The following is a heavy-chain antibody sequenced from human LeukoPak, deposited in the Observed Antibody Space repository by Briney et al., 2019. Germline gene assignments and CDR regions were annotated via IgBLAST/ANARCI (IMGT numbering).Heavy chain of an antibody. CDR3: ARLHSAMVQS. Sequence: PSETLSLTCAVSGGSISDGTFYWGWIRQPPGKGLEWIGSVYYSGTTYYNPSLKIRVTISADTAKNHFSVRLNSLPAADTAVSYCARLHSAMVQSWAQGILVTVSS. D-gene: IGHD5-18*01. V-gene: IGHV4-39*01. CDR2: VYYSGTT. J-gene: IGHJ5*02. CDR1: GGSISDGTFY.